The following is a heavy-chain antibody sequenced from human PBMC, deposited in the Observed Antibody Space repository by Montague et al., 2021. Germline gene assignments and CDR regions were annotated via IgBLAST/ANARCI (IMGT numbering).Heavy chain of an antibody. V-gene: IGHV3-11*06. Sequence: KNYADSVKGRFTISRDNAKNSLYLQMNSLRAEDTAVYYCARASRYYFWSWSLDYYYYYMDVWGKGTTVTV. D-gene: IGHD3-3*01. CDR3: ARASRYYFWSWSLDYYYYYMDV. CDR2: K. J-gene: IGHJ6*03.